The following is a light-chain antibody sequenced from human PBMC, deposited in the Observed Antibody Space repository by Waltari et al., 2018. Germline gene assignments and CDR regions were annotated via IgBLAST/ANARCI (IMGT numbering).Light chain of an antibody. Sequence: DIQMTQSPSTLSASVGDRVPITCRASQSIGRWLAWYQQKPGKAPKLLIYKASSLETGVPSRFSGSGSGTEFTLTISSLQPDDFATYYCQQYSSESTFGQGTKVEIK. J-gene: IGKJ1*01. CDR1: QSIGRW. CDR3: QQYSSEST. CDR2: KAS. V-gene: IGKV1-5*03.